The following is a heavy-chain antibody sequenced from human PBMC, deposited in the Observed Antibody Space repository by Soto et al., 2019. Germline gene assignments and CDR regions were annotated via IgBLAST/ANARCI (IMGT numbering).Heavy chain of an antibody. V-gene: IGHV1-69*13. D-gene: IGHD1-7*01. CDR3: AREWYNWNSHGMDV. CDR1: GGTFSSYA. CDR2: IIPIFGTA. J-gene: IGHJ6*02. Sequence: ASVKVSCKASGGTFSSYAICWVRQAPGQGLEWMGGIIPIFGTANYAQKFQGRVTITADESTSTAYMELSSLRSEDTAVYYCAREWYNWNSHGMDVWGQGTTVTVS.